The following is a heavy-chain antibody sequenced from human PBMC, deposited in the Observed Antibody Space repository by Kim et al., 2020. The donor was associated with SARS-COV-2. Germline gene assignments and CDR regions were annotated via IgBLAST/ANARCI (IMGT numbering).Heavy chain of an antibody. Sequence: ASVKVSCKVSGYTLTELSMHWVRQAPGKGLEWMGGFDPEDGETIYAQKFQGRVTMTEDTSTDTAYMELSSLRSEDTAVYYCATKGVNCSSTSCYLGVWGQGTLVTVSS. CDR2: FDPEDGET. D-gene: IGHD2-2*01. CDR3: ATKGVNCSSTSCYLGV. J-gene: IGHJ4*02. CDR1: GYTLTELS. V-gene: IGHV1-24*01.